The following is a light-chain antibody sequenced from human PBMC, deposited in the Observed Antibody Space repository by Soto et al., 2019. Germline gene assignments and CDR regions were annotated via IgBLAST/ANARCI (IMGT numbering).Light chain of an antibody. Sequence: QSALTQPASVSGSPGQSITISCTGTSSDVGSYNFVSWYQQRPGKAPQLMLYEGNKRPSGVSYRFSGSKSGNTASLTISGLQAEDEADYYCRSYAGSDTWVFGGRTKLTVL. CDR1: SSDVGSYNF. V-gene: IGLV2-23*01. CDR3: RSYAGSDTWV. J-gene: IGLJ3*02. CDR2: EGN.